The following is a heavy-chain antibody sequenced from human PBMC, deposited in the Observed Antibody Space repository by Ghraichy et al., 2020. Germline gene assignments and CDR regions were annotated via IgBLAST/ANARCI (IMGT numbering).Heavy chain of an antibody. CDR1: GYTFTGYY. D-gene: IGHD3-3*01. J-gene: IGHJ6*02. CDR2: INPNSGGT. Sequence: ASVKVSCKASGYTFTGYYMHWVRQAPGQGLEWMGWINPNSGGTNYAQKFQGWVTMTRDTSISTAYMELSRLRSDDTAVYYCARDPLYYDFWSQRYYYGMDVWGQGTTVTVS. V-gene: IGHV1-2*04. CDR3: ARDPLYYDFWSQRYYYGMDV.